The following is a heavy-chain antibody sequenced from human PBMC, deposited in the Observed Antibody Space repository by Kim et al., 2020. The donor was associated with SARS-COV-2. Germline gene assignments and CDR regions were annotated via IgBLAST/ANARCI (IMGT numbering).Heavy chain of an antibody. CDR1: GFSFSRFD. Sequence: GGSLRLSCVGSGFSFSRFDMSWVRQRPGKGLEWVAATGATDNTFYSVSAKGRFSASRKDATSSFYFQMNNLPAGENAVYYCARSTAAARFRLHACGHWTT. CDR3: ARSTAAARFRLHA. CDR2: TGATDNT. J-gene: IGHJ6*02. D-gene: IGHD3-3*01. V-gene: IGHV3-13*04.